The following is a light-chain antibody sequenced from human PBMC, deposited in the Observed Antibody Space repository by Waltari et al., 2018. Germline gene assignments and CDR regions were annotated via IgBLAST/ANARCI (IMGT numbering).Light chain of an antibody. Sequence: QSALTQPRSVSGSPGQSVTISCTGTSSDVGGYNYVSWYQQHPGKAPKLMIYDVSKRPSGGPDRFSGSKSGNTASLTISGLQAEDEADYDCCSYAGSYTHVVFGGGTKLTVL. V-gene: IGLV2-11*01. CDR1: SSDVGGYNY. CDR2: DVS. CDR3: CSYAGSYTHVV. J-gene: IGLJ2*01.